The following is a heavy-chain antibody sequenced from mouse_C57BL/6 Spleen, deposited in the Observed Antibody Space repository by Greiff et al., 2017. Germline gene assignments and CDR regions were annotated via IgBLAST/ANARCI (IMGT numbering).Heavy chain of an antibody. CDR3: ARDDYGYYYAMDY. D-gene: IGHD2-4*01. Sequence: EVNVVESGGGLVKPGGSLKLSCAASGFTFSSYAMSWVRQTPEKRLEWVATISDGGSYTYYPDNVKGRFTISRDNAKNNLYLQMSHLKSEDTAMYYCARDDYGYYYAMDYWGQGTSVTVSS. CDR2: ISDGGSYT. J-gene: IGHJ4*01. CDR1: GFTFSSYA. V-gene: IGHV5-4*01.